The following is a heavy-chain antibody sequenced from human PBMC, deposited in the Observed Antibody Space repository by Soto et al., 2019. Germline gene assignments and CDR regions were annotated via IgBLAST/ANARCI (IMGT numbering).Heavy chain of an antibody. Sequence: QVQLEQSGAEVKKPGSSVKVSCKASGGTLSDHGVAWLRQAPGQGLEWMGGTIPVFNTAKYAQKFQGRVTVTADKFPTIAYMEMSSLSSEDTAFYFCARGVYGSGNYYTGPSAFDIWGQGTMVIVSS. CDR1: GGTLSDHG. CDR3: ARGVYGSGNYYTGPSAFDI. J-gene: IGHJ3*02. D-gene: IGHD3-10*01. CDR2: TIPVFNTA. V-gene: IGHV1-69*06.